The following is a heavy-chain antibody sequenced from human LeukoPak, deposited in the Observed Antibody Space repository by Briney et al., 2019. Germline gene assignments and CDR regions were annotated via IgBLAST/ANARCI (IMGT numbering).Heavy chain of an antibody. J-gene: IGHJ5*02. D-gene: IGHD2-15*01. CDR3: ARAYCSGGSCLRVTSSWFDP. CDR1: GGSISSGGYS. V-gene: IGHV4-30-2*01. Sequence: PSETLSLTCAVSGGSISSGGYSWSWIRQPPGKGLEWIGYIYHSGSTYYNPSLKSRVTISVDRSKNQFSLKLSSVTAADTAVYYCARAYCSGGSCLRVTSSWFDPWGQGTLVTVSS. CDR2: IYHSGST.